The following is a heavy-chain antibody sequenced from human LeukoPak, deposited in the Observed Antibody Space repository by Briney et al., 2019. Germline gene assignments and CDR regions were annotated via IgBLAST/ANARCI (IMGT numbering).Heavy chain of an antibody. CDR3: TRGPYGSGSYY. CDR2: IYYSGTT. CDR1: SRSITMRDYY. Sequence: SQTLSLTHPVSSRSITMRDYYSSWIRQPPGKGLEWIGYIYYSGTTYYNPSLKSRVTISIDTSKNQFSLTLTSVTVAERAVYFCTRGPYGSGSYYWGEGTLVTVSS. D-gene: IGHD3-10*01. J-gene: IGHJ4*02. V-gene: IGHV4-30-4*01.